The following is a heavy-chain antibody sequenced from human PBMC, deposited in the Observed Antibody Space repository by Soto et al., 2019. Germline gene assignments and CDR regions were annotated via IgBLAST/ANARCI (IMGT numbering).Heavy chain of an antibody. D-gene: IGHD5-18*01. J-gene: IGHJ4*02. V-gene: IGHV3-74*01. CDR1: GFTFSSYW. CDR3: TRRRDWTAVDPLDY. Sequence: GGSLRLSCTASGFTFSSYWMHWVRQAPGKGLVWVSRINSDGTAYAASVKGRFTISRDDSKTTTYLQMNSLKIEDTAVYYCTRRRDWTAVDPLDYWGQGTLVTVSS. CDR2: INSDGTA.